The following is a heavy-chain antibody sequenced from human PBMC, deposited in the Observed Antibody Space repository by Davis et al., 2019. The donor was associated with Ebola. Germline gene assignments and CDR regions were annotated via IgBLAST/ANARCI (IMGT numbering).Heavy chain of an antibody. D-gene: IGHD3-3*01. CDR1: GGTFSSYA. Sequence: SVKVSCKASGGTFSSYAISWVRQAPGQGLEWMGRIIPILGIANYAQKFQGRVTITADKSTSTAYMELRSLRSDDTAVYYCARIRFLEWLQSDYWGQGTLVTVSS. J-gene: IGHJ4*02. CDR3: ARIRFLEWLQSDY. CDR2: IIPILGIA. V-gene: IGHV1-69*04.